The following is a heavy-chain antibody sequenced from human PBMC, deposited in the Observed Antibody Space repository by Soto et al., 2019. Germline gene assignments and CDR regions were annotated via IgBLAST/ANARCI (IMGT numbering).Heavy chain of an antibody. J-gene: IGHJ4*02. D-gene: IGHD1-26*01. CDR3: ARARPPGWEIRGGYFDS. CDR2: LYSVGST. CDR1: GFSVSNNY. V-gene: IGHV3-53*01. Sequence: EVQVVESGGGLIQPGGSLRLSCAVSGFSVSNNYMGWVRLAPWKGLEWVSFLYSVGSTYYTDSVKGRFTISRDTSQNTVHLQRNSLRAEDTAVYYCARARPPGWEIRGGYFDSWGQGTLVTVSS.